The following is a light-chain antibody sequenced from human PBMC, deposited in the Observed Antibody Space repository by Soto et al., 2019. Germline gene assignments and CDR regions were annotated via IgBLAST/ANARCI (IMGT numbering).Light chain of an antibody. Sequence: VLTQSQATLSLSPGETATLSCMASQSVSSNLAWYQQKPGQAPRLLIYGASTRATGIPDRFSGSGSQTDFTLTISRLEPEHFAVYYCQQYGTSPRTFGQGTKVDIK. CDR1: QSVSSN. CDR3: QQYGTSPRT. J-gene: IGKJ1*01. V-gene: IGKV3-20*01. CDR2: GAS.